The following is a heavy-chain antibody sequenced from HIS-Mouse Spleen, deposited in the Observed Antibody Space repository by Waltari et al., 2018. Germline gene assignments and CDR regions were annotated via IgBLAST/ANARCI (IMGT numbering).Heavy chain of an antibody. V-gene: IGHV3-48*01. CDR1: RFTFSSDS. Sequence: EVQLVESGGGLVQPGGSLRLSCAASRFTFSSDSINWVRQAPGKGMEWVSYISSSSSTIYYADSVKGRFTISRDNAKNSLYLQMNSLRAEDTAVYYCARGGYRFFDYWGQGTLVTVSS. CDR2: ISSSSSTI. J-gene: IGHJ4*02. D-gene: IGHD6-13*01. CDR3: ARGGYRFFDY.